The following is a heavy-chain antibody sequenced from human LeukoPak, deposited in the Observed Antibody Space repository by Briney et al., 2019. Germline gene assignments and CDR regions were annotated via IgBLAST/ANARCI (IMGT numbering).Heavy chain of an antibody. V-gene: IGHV4-59*01. Sequence: SETLSLTCIVSGASISSYYWSWIRQPPGKGLEWIGYIYYSGSTNYNPSLKSRVTISVDTSKNQFSLKLSSVTAADTAVYYCAGSLSSGYATNFDYWGQGTLVTVSS. CDR1: GASISSYY. J-gene: IGHJ4*02. CDR2: IYYSGST. CDR3: AGSLSSGYATNFDY. D-gene: IGHD3-22*01.